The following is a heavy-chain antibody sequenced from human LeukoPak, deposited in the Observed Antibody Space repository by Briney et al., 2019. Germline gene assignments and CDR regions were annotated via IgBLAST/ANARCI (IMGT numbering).Heavy chain of an antibody. J-gene: IGHJ4*02. D-gene: IGHD1-14*01. CDR2: IYYSGST. Sequence: SETLSLTCTVSGGSISSYYWSWIRQPPGKGLEWIGYIYYSGSTNYNPSLKSRVTISVDTSKNQFSLKLSSVTAADTAVYYCARTGKLWNPFDYWGQGTLVTVSS. V-gene: IGHV4-59*08. CDR3: ARTGKLWNPFDY. CDR1: GGSISSYY.